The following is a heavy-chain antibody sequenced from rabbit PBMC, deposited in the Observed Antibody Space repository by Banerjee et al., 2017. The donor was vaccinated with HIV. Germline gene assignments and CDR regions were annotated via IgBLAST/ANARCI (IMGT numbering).Heavy chain of an antibody. Sequence: QQQLVESGGGLVKPGASLTLTCKASGFSFSNGYVMCWVRQAPGKGLEWIACINTISGDTVYATWAKGRFTISKASWTTVTLQMTSLTAADTATYFCAREESDGGGHLKLWGQGTLVTVS. V-gene: IGHV1S45*01. D-gene: IGHD2-1*01. CDR1: GFSFSNGYV. CDR3: AREESDGGGHLKL. CDR2: INTISGDT. J-gene: IGHJ4*01.